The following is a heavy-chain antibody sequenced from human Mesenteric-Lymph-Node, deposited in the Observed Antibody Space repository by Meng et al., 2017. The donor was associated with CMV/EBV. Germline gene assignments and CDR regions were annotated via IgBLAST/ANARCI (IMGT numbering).Heavy chain of an antibody. CDR2: IFHSGSP. CDR3: ARQGDNNYYYTMDV. J-gene: IGHJ6*02. Sequence: SETLSLTCTVFGGSVSSDNYYWSWIRQSPGKGLEWIGYIFHSGSPNYNPSLESRVTISVDTSKNQFSLKLSSVTAADTAVYYCARQGDNNYYYTMDVWGQGTTVTVSS. D-gene: IGHD2-15*01. V-gene: IGHV4-61*01. CDR1: GGSVSSDNYY.